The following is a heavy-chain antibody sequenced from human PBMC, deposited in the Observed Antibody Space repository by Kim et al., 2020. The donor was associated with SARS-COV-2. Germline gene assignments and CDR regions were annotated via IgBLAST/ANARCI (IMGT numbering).Heavy chain of an antibody. J-gene: IGHJ6*02. CDR1: GFTFNKYA. CDR2: ISGSGVTT. V-gene: IGHV3-23*01. Sequence: GGSLRLSCAASGFTFNKYALSWVRQAPGKGLQWVSTISGSGVTTYYADSVKGRFTISRDNSKNTLFLQMNSLRAEDTAVYYCAKDLDSSGWHEGYGMDVWGQGTTVTVSS. CDR3: AKDLDSSGWHEGYGMDV. D-gene: IGHD6-19*01.